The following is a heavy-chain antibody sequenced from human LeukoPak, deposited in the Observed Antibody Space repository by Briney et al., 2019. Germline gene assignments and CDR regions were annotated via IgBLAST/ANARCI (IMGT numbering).Heavy chain of an antibody. D-gene: IGHD4-23*01. J-gene: IGHJ4*02. CDR1: GGSISSSSYY. CDR2: IYYSGST. Sequence: SETLSLTCTVSGGSISSSSYYWGWIRQPPGKGLEWIGSIYYSGSTYYNPSLKSRVTISVDTSKNQFSLKLSSVTAADTAVYYCARAGYSFYFDYWGQGTLVTVSS. CDR3: ARAGYSFYFDY. V-gene: IGHV4-39*07.